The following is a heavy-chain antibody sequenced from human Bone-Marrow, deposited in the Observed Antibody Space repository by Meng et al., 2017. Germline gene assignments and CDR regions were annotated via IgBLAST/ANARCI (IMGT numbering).Heavy chain of an antibody. V-gene: IGHV1-18*01. J-gene: IGHJ5*02. CDR3: ARPRIPAAALITELNWFAP. Sequence: VQLVDGGAELRQQGAAVKVLRKASVYTFDRYCSSWVRQAHGQGLGWMGWISAYNGNANYAQELQVRVTMATDTSTSTGYMELRSLRPDDTAVYYCARPRIPAAALITELNWFAPWGQGTLVTVSS. CDR2: ISAYNGNA. CDR1: VYTFDRYC. D-gene: IGHD6-13*01.